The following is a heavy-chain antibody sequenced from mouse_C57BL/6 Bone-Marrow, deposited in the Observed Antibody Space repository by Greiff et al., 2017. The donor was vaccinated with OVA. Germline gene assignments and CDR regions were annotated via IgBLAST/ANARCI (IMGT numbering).Heavy chain of an antibody. CDR2: INYDGSST. D-gene: IGHD3-3*01. V-gene: IGHV5-16*01. J-gene: IGHJ1*03. CDR3: ARGGWDWYFDV. CDR1: GFTFSDYY. Sequence: EVHLVESEGGLVQPGSSMKLSCTASGFTFSDYYMAWVRQVPEKGLEWVANINYDGSSTYYLDSLKSRFIISRDNAKNILYLQMSSLKSEDTATYYWARGGWDWYFDVWGTGTTVTVSS.